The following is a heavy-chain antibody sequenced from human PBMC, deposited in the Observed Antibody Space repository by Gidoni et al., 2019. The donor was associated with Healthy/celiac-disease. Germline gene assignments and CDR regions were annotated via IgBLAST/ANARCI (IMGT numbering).Heavy chain of an antibody. J-gene: IGHJ4*02. Sequence: QVQLVESGGGVVQPGRSLRLSCAASGFTFSSYAMHWVRQAPGKGREWVAVISYDGSNKYYADSVKGRFTISRDNSKNTLYLQMNSLRAEDTAVYYCARVYYDSSGFFDYWGQGTLVTVSS. V-gene: IGHV3-30-3*01. CDR2: ISYDGSNK. CDR3: ARVYYDSSGFFDY. D-gene: IGHD3-22*01. CDR1: GFTFSSYA.